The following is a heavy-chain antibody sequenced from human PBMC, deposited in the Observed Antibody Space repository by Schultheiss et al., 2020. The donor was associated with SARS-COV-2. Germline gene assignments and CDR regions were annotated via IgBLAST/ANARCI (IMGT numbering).Heavy chain of an antibody. D-gene: IGHD5-18*01. J-gene: IGHJ4*02. CDR2: ISAYNGST. CDR3: ARGLEYTYGHEGLDY. Sequence: ASVKVSCKASGYTFTSYAMHWVRQAPGQGLEWMGWISAYNGSTNYAQKFQGRVTITRDTSASTAYMELSSLRSEDTAVYYCARGLEYTYGHEGLDYWSQGTLVTVSS. V-gene: IGHV1-3*01. CDR1: GYTFTSYA.